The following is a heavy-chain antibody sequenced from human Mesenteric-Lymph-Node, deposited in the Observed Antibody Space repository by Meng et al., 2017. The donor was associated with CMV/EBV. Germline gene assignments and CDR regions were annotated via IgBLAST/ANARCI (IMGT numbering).Heavy chain of an antibody. CDR2: IYPGDSDI. D-gene: IGHD1-7*01. CDR3: ARGYNWNYGDAFDI. Sequence: KVSCKGSGYRFTNYWIGWVRQMPGKGLEWMGIIYPGDSDIKYSPSFQGQVTISADKSINTAYLQWSSLKASDTAMYYCARGYNWNYGDAFDIWGQGTMVTVSS. J-gene: IGHJ3*02. V-gene: IGHV5-51*01. CDR1: GYRFTNYW.